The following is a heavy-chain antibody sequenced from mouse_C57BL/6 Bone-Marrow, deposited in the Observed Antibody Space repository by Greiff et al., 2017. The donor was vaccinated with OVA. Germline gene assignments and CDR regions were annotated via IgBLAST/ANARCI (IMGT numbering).Heavy chain of an antibody. D-gene: IGHD1-1*01. Sequence: VQLQQSGAELARPGASVKLSCKASGYTFPSYGISWVKQRTGQGLEWIGEIYPRSGNTYYNEKFKGKATLTADKSSSTAYMELRSLTSEDSAVYFGARSYGNSYGVAYWGQGTLVTVSA. J-gene: IGHJ3*01. CDR2: IYPRSGNT. CDR1: GYTFPSYG. CDR3: ARSYGNSYGVAY. V-gene: IGHV1-81*01.